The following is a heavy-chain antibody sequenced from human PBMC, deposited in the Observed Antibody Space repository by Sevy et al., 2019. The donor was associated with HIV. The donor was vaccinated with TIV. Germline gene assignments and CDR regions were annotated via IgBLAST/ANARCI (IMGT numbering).Heavy chain of an antibody. J-gene: IGHJ4*02. V-gene: IGHV4-59*08. CDR3: AGENAWGRGYS. Sequence: TLSLTCTVSGGSITSLYWNWIRQPPGKGLEWIVNIYYNGHINYNPSLKSRVTLSLDSSKNQFSLRLSSVTAADTAMYYCAGENAWGRGYSWGQGTLVTVSS. CDR1: GGSITSLY. D-gene: IGHD1-26*01. CDR2: IYYNGHI.